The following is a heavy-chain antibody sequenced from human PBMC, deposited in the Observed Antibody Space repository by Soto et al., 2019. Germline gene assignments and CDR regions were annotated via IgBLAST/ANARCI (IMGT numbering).Heavy chain of an antibody. CDR3: ARGSFEYSSSEGGWFDP. Sequence: QVQLVQSGAEVKKPGSSVKVSCKASGGTFSSYAISWVRQAPGQGLEWRGGIIPIFGTANYAQKFQGRVTITADEPTSTAYLELSSLSSEDTSVYYCARGSFEYSSSEGGWFDPWGPGTLVTVS. CDR1: GGTFSSYA. J-gene: IGHJ5*02. CDR2: IIPIFGTA. V-gene: IGHV1-69*01. D-gene: IGHD6-6*01.